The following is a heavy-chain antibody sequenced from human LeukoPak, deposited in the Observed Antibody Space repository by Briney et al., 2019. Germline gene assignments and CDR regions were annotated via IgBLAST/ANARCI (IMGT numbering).Heavy chain of an antibody. CDR2: IYSSGTT. CDR3: ARAEGSGSGAYTLDY. V-gene: IGHV4-4*07. CDR1: GGSTINYF. Sequence: QTSETLSLTCTVSGGSTINYFRSWIRQPAGKGLEWIGHIYSSGTTHYNPSLNNRVTISLDASKSQFSLHLNSVTAADTAVYFCARAEGSGSGAYTLDYWGQGILVTVSS. D-gene: IGHD3-10*01. J-gene: IGHJ4*02.